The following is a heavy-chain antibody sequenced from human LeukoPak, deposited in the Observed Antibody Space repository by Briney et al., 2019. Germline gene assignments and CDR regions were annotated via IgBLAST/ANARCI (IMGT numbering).Heavy chain of an antibody. CDR3: ARDTSFNYGAHAMDV. CDR2: ISGSGVNT. V-gene: IGHV3-23*01. D-gene: IGHD4/OR15-4a*01. CDR1: GYVFTKDW. Sequence: GGSLRLSCAASGYVFTKDWMGWVRQAPEKGLEWVLGISGSGVNTYYADSVKGRFTISRDNSKNTLYLQLNSLRGEDTAIYYCARDTSFNYGAHAMDVWGQGTTVTVSS. J-gene: IGHJ6*02.